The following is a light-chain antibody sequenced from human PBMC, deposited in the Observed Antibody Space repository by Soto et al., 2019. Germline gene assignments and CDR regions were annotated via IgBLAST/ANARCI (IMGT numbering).Light chain of an antibody. CDR1: QSVSSSY. CDR3: QKHNIWPPVT. V-gene: IGKV3D-20*02. Sequence: EIVLTQSPGTLSLSPGERATLSCRASQSVSSSYLAWYQQKPGQAPRLLIYGASSRATGIPDRFSGSGSGTDFTLTISRLEPEDSAVYYCQKHNIWPPVTFGQGTRLEIK. J-gene: IGKJ5*01. CDR2: GAS.